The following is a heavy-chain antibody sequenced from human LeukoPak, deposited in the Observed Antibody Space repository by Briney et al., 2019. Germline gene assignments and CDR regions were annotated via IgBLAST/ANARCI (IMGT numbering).Heavy chain of an antibody. V-gene: IGHV3-30*02. CDR1: GFTFSSYG. D-gene: IGHD2-2*01. CDR3: AKDPRWVVVVPGWYFDY. CDR2: IRYDGSNK. Sequence: GGSLRLSCAASGFTFSSYGMHWVRQAPGKGLEWVAFIRYDGSNKYYADSVKGRFTISGDNSKNTLYLQMNGLRAEDTAVYYCAKDPRWVVVVPGWYFDYWGQGTLVTVSS. J-gene: IGHJ4*02.